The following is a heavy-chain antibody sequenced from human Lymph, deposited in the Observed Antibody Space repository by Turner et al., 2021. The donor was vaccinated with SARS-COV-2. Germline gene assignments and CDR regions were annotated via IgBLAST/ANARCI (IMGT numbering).Heavy chain of an antibody. J-gene: IGHJ6*02. V-gene: IGHV3-30*18. CDR3: AKSSAIFWFGDGRRMDV. Sequence: VQLVDSGGGVVQPGRSLRLYCTASGFNFNNYGKHWVRQGPGKGLEWVAVSSYEGSIKRYADSLKGLFTISKDSSRNTVDLQMNILGVEVTAVYFCAKSSAIFWFGDGRRMDVWGQGTTVTVSS. CDR2: SSYEGSIK. D-gene: IGHD3-10*01. CDR1: GFNFNNYG.